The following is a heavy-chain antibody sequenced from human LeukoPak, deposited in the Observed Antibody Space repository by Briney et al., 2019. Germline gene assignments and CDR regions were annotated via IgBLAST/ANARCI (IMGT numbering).Heavy chain of an antibody. V-gene: IGHV3-64*04. Sequence: PGGSLRLSCSASGFTFSRYAMHWVRQAPGKGLEYVSAISSNGGSTYYGDSVKGRFTISRDNSKNTLYLQMNSLRAEDTAVYYCARDRSSTHAFDIWGQGTMVTVSS. D-gene: IGHD6-6*01. CDR3: ARDRSSTHAFDI. J-gene: IGHJ3*02. CDR2: ISSNGGST. CDR1: GFTFSRYA.